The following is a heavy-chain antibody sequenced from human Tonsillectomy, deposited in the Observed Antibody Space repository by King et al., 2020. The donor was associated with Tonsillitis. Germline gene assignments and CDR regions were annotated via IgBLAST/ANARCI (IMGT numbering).Heavy chain of an antibody. V-gene: IGHV5-51*01. J-gene: IGHJ4*02. CDR3: TRQSATGPFDY. CDR1: GYTFSNYW. Sequence: QLVQSGAEVKKPGESLTISCKGSGYTFSNYWIGWVRQMPGKGLEWMGIIYPGDSDTRYSPPFQGQVTVSADKSIDTAYLQWNSLKASDTATYYCTRQSATGPFDYWGQGTLVTVSS. CDR2: IYPGDSDT. D-gene: IGHD1-1*01.